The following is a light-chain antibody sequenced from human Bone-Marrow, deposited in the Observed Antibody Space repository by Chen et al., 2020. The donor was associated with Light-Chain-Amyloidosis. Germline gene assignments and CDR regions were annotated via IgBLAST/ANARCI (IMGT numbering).Light chain of an antibody. CDR1: QTISSNY. J-gene: IGKJ4*01. V-gene: IGKV3-20*01. CDR3: QQYGTSPLT. Sequence: EIVLTQSPGTLSLSPGEGAHLSCRASQTISSNYLTWYQQKFGQAPRLLIYGSSSRVTGIPDRFTSSRSGTAFTRTINRLAPAELARYYCQQYGTSPLTFGGGTKVEIK. CDR2: GSS.